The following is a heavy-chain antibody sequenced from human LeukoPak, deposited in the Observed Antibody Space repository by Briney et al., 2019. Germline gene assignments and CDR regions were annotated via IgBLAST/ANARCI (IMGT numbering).Heavy chain of an antibody. CDR2: ISSSSSYI. D-gene: IGHD6-19*01. J-gene: IGHJ4*02. CDR3: ARDGVISGWSLGGRSDY. CDR1: GFTFSSYS. V-gene: IGHV3-21*01. Sequence: GGSLRLSCAASGFTFSSYSMNWVRQAPGKGLEWVSSISSSSSYIYYADSVKGRFTISRDNAKNSLYLQMNSLRAEDTAVYYCARDGVISGWSLGGRSDYWGQGTLVTVSS.